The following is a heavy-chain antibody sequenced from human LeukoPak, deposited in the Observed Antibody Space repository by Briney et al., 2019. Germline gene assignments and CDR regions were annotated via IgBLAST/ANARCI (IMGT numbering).Heavy chain of an antibody. Sequence: GASVKVSCKASGYTFTGYYMHWVGQAPGQGLEWMGWINPNSGGTNYAQKFQGRVTMTRDTSISTAYMELSRLRSDDTAVYYCARDFLGSGSYSPFDYWGQGTLVTVSS. V-gene: IGHV1-2*02. D-gene: IGHD3-10*02. CDR1: GYTFTGYY. CDR3: ARDFLGSGSYSPFDY. CDR2: INPNSGGT. J-gene: IGHJ4*02.